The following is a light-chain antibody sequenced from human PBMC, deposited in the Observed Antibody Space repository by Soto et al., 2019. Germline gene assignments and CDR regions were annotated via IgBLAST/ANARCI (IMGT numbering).Light chain of an antibody. J-gene: IGLJ1*01. CDR2: DVS. Sequence: QSALTQPASVSGSPGQSITISCTGTSSDVGGYNYVSWYQQHPGKAPKFIIYDVSNRPSGVPNRFSGSKSGNTASLTISGLQAEDEADYYCCSYTTSNTRQIVFGTGTKLTVL. CDR3: CSYTTSNTRQIV. V-gene: IGLV2-14*01. CDR1: SSDVGGYNY.